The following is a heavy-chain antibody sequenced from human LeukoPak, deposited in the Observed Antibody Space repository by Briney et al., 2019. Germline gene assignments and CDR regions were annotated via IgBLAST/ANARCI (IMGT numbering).Heavy chain of an antibody. V-gene: IGHV1-2*04. D-gene: IGHD2-15*01. J-gene: IGHJ4*02. Sequence: GASVKVSCKASGYTFTGYYMYWVRQAPGQGLEWMGWINPNSGGTNYAQKFQGWVTMTRDTSISTAYMELSRLRSDDTAVYYCARGPPVPIIVVVVAATQPLDYWGQGTLVTVSS. CDR3: ARGPPVPIIVVVVAATQPLDY. CDR2: INPNSGGT. CDR1: GYTFTGYY.